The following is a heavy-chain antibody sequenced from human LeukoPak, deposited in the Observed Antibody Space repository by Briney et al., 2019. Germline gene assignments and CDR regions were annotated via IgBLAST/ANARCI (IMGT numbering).Heavy chain of an antibody. D-gene: IGHD2-15*01. CDR2: IIPIFGTA. CDR3: ASVVAATVSSYNWFDP. J-gene: IGHJ5*02. V-gene: IGHV1-69*05. Sequence: VRQAPGXGLEWMGGIIPIFGTANYAQKFQGRVTITTDESTSTAYMELSSLRSEDTAVYYCASVVAATVSSYNWFDPWGQGTLVTVSS.